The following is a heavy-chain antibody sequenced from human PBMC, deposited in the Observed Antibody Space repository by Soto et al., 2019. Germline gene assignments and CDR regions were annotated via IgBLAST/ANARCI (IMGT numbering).Heavy chain of an antibody. CDR1: GHTLINYY. CDR3: AINYYGSSGYLY. J-gene: IGHJ4*02. D-gene: IGHD3-22*01. Sequence: ASVKVSCKASGHTLINYYMHWVRQAPGQGLDWLGKIDPSGNGTSYAERFQGRITLTSDTSTKTVYVELSSLRSEDTAIYYCAINYYGSSGYLYWGQGTLVTVSS. CDR2: IDPSGNGT. V-gene: IGHV1-46*01.